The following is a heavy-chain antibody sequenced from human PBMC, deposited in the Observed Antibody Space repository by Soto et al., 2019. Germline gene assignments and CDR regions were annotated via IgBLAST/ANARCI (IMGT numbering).Heavy chain of an antibody. V-gene: IGHV1-69*01. Sequence: QVQVVQSGAEVKKPGSSVKVSCKASGGSISSYAISWVRQAPGQGLEWMGGIIPMFGTANYAQKFQGRVMITADESTSTAYMEVSSLRSEDTAVYYCARPDSNYYGSGRNYYYYGMDVWGQGTTVTVSS. CDR1: GGSISSYA. D-gene: IGHD3-10*01. CDR2: IIPMFGTA. J-gene: IGHJ6*02. CDR3: ARPDSNYYGSGRNYYYYGMDV.